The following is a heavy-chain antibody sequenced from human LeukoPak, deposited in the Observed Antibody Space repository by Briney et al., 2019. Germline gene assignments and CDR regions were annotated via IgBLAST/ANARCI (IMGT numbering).Heavy chain of an antibody. CDR3: ARDSYDSSGYYLSVWPLFDY. CDR1: GGTFSSYA. CDR2: IIPIFGTA. V-gene: IGHV1-69*13. Sequence: ASVKVSCKASGGTFSSYAISWVRQAPGQGLEWMGGIIPIFGTANYTQKFQGRVTITADESTSTAYMELSSLRSEDTAVYYCARDSYDSSGYYLSVWPLFDYWGQGTLVTVSS. D-gene: IGHD3-22*01. J-gene: IGHJ4*02.